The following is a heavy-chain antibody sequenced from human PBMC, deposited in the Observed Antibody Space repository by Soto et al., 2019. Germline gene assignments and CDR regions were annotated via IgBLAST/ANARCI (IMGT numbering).Heavy chain of an antibody. CDR3: ARGPQSHYYDSSGYNAEYYQH. V-gene: IGHV1-2*02. D-gene: IGHD3-22*01. CDR1: GYTFTGYY. Sequence: ASVKVSCKASGYTFTGYYMHWVRQAPGQGLEWMGWINPNSGGTNYAQKFQGRVTMTRDTSISTAYMELSRLRSDDTAVYYCARGPQSHYYDSSGYNAEYYQHWGQGNLVTVSS. CDR2: INPNSGGT. J-gene: IGHJ1*01.